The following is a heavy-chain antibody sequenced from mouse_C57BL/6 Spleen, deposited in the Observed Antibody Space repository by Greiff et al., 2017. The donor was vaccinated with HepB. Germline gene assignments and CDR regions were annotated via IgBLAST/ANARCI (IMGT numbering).Heavy chain of an antibody. V-gene: IGHV1-80*01. J-gene: IGHJ2*01. Sequence: VHLVESGAELVKPGASVKISCKASGYAFSSYWMNWVKQRPGKGLEWIGQIYPGDGDTNYNGKFKGKATLTADKSSSTAYMQLSSLTSEDSAVYFCARSEITTVVAADYWGQGTTLTVSS. CDR3: ARSEITTVVAADY. CDR1: GYAFSSYW. CDR2: IYPGDGDT. D-gene: IGHD1-1*01.